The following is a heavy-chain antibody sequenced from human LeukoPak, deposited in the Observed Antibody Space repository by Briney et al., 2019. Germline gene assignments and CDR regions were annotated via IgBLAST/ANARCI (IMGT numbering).Heavy chain of an antibody. CDR3: ARDYVGATGFDY. Sequence: GGSLRLSCAASGFTFDDFGMSWVRQAPGKGLEWVSGINWNGGSTGYADSVKGRFTISRDNAKNSLYLQMNSLRAEDTALYYCARDYVGATGFDYWGQGTLVTVSS. D-gene: IGHD1-26*01. CDR1: GFTFDDFG. V-gene: IGHV3-20*04. J-gene: IGHJ4*02. CDR2: INWNGGST.